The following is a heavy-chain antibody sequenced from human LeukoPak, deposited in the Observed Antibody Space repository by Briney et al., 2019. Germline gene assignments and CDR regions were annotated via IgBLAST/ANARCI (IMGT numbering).Heavy chain of an antibody. D-gene: IGHD6-19*01. CDR1: GYTFTSYA. CDR2: INTNTGNP. Sequence: ASVKVSCKASGYTFTSYAMNWVRQAPGQGLEWMGWINTNTGNPTYAQGFTGRFVFSLDTSVSTAYLQISSLKAEDTAVYYCARDGVAGHDYYYYMDVWGKGTTVTVSS. CDR3: ARDGVAGHDYYYYMDV. V-gene: IGHV7-4-1*02. J-gene: IGHJ6*03.